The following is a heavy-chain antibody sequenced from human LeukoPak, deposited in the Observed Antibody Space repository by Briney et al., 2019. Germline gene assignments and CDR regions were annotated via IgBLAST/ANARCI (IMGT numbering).Heavy chain of an antibody. CDR2: INQDGTEK. D-gene: IGHD2/OR15-2a*01. CDR3: AKNMGDY. CDR1: GFTFSTYW. V-gene: IGHV3-7*02. Sequence: GESLRLSCAASGFTFSTYWMTWVRQAPGKGLEWVANINQDGTEKNYVDSVKGRLTISRDNAKNSLYLQMNSLRVEDTAVYYCAKNMGDYWGQGTLVTVSS. J-gene: IGHJ4*02.